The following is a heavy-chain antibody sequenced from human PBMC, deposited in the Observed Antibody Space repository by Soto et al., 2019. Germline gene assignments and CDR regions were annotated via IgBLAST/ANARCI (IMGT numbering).Heavy chain of an antibody. CDR3: ARDRFMAAAGCFDY. D-gene: IGHD6-13*01. CDR1: GASFTTYY. Sequence: SETLSLTCTVSGASFTTYYWSWIRQPPGKGLEWIGYIYYSGSTNYNPSLKSRVTISVDVSKNRFSLKLTSVTAADTAVYYCARDRFMAAAGCFDYWGLGTLVTVSS. J-gene: IGHJ4*02. V-gene: IGHV4-59*01. CDR2: IYYSGST.